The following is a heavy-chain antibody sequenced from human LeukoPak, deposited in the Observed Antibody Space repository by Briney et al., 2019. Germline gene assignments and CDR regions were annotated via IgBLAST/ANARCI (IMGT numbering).Heavy chain of an antibody. CDR1: GFTFSSYA. CDR3: ARDASGYYSSGWYYFDY. J-gene: IGHJ4*02. D-gene: IGHD6-19*01. V-gene: IGHV3-30*04. Sequence: SLRLSCAASGFTFSSYAMHWDRQAPGKGLEWVAVISYDGSNKYYADSVKGRFTISRDNSKNTLYLQMNSLRAEDTAVYYCARDASGYYSSGWYYFDYWGQGTLVTVSS. CDR2: ISYDGSNK.